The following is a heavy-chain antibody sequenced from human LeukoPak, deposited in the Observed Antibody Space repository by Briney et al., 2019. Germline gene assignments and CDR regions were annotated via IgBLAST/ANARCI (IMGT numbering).Heavy chain of an antibody. D-gene: IGHD7-27*01. Sequence: ASVKVSCKASGYTFTGYCMHWVRQAPGQGLEWMGWINPNSGGTNYAQKFQGRVTMTRDTSISTAYMELSRLRSDDTAVYYCARDYPTGALIDYWGQGTLVTVSS. CDR1: GYTFTGYC. J-gene: IGHJ4*02. V-gene: IGHV1-2*02. CDR2: INPNSGGT. CDR3: ARDYPTGALIDY.